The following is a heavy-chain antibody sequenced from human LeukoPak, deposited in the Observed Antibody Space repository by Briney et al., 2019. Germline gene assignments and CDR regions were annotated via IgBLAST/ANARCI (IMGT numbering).Heavy chain of an antibody. J-gene: IGHJ4*02. Sequence: SETLSLTCAVYGGSFSGYYWSWIRQPPGKELEWIGEINHSGSTNYNPSLKSRVTISVDTSKNQFSLKLSSVTAADTAVYYCARGRYNSSYWGQGTLVTVSS. D-gene: IGHD1-20*01. CDR2: INHSGST. V-gene: IGHV4-34*01. CDR3: ARGRYNSSY. CDR1: GGSFSGYY.